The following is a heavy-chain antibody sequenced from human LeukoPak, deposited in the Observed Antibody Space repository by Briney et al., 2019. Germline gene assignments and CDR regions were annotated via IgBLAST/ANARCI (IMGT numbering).Heavy chain of an antibody. D-gene: IGHD3-16*02. J-gene: IGHJ6*03. V-gene: IGHV3-21*01. CDR3: ARDGTYDYVWGSYRYGYYYYMDV. Sequence: GGSLRLSCAASGFTFSNYEMHWVRQAPGKGLEWVSSISSSSSYIYYADSVKGRFTISRDNAKNSLYLQMNSLRAEDTAVYYCARDGTYDYVWGSYRYGYYYYMDVWGKGTTITVSS. CDR2: ISSSSSYI. CDR1: GFTFSNYE.